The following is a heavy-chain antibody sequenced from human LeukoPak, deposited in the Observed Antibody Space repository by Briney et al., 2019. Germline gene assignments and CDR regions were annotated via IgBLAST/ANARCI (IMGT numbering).Heavy chain of an antibody. CDR2: ISSTSSYI. D-gene: IGHD6-13*01. CDR1: GFTFTTYT. Sequence: GGSLRLSCAASGFTFTTYTMNWVRQAPGKGLEWVSSISSTSSYIYYADSLKGRFTISRDNSKNTLSLQMNSLRAEDTAVYYCATGYSSSWYYFEYWGQGILVTISS. J-gene: IGHJ4*02. CDR3: ATGYSSSWYYFEY. V-gene: IGHV3-21*04.